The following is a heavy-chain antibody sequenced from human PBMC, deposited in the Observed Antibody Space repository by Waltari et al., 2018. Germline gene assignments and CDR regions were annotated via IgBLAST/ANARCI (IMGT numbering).Heavy chain of an antibody. J-gene: IGHJ4*02. CDR2: INPNSGGT. CDR3: ARDNSSGWYYFDY. D-gene: IGHD6-19*01. Sequence: QVQLVQSGAEVKKPGASVKVSCTASGYTFTGYYMPWVRQAPGQGLEWMGWINPNSGGTNYAQKFQGRVTMTRDTSISTAYMELSRLRSDDTAVYYCARDNSSGWYYFDYWGQGTLVTVSS. CDR1: GYTFTGYY. V-gene: IGHV1-2*02.